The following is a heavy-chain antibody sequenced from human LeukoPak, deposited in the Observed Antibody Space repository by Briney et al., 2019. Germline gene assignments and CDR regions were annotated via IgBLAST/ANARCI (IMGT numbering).Heavy chain of an antibody. Sequence: GGSLRLSCAASGFIFSNYWMHWVRQAPGKGLVWVSLIHSDGGTTNYADSVKGRFTISRDNAKNTLYLQMNSLRVEDTAAYYCARDTYSIAEWGQGTLVTVSS. V-gene: IGHV3-74*01. D-gene: IGHD1-26*01. J-gene: IGHJ4*02. CDR1: GFIFSNYW. CDR3: ARDTYSIAE. CDR2: IHSDGGTT.